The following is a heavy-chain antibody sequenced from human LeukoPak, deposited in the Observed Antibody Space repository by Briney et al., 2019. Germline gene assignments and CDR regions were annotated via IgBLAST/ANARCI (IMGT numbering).Heavy chain of an antibody. J-gene: IGHJ4*02. CDR3: ARVGGFDWPIDY. D-gene: IGHD3-9*01. V-gene: IGHV3-33*01. Sequence: GGSLTLSCAASGFTFSSYGMHWVRQAPGKGLEWVAVIWYDGSNKHYADSVKGRFTISRDNSKNTLYLQMNSLRAEDTAVYYCARVGGFDWPIDYWGQGTLVTVSS. CDR2: IWYDGSNK. CDR1: GFTFSSYG.